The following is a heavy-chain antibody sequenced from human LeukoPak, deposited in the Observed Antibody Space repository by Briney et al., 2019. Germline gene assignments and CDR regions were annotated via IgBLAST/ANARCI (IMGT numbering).Heavy chain of an antibody. CDR2: INHTGYT. J-gene: IGHJ4*02. CDR3: TRMTAGHDY. Sequence: SETLSLTCAVSGVSFDDYYWAWVRQTPGKGLEWIGEINHTGYTNDSPSLRSRVTLSIDTSRKQFSLNLRSVTVADAGTYYCTRMTAGHDYWGQGTLVTVSS. V-gene: IGHV4-34*01. CDR1: GVSFDDYY. D-gene: IGHD2-21*02.